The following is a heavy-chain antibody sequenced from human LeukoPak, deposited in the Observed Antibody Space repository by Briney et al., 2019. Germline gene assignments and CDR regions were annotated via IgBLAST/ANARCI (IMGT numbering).Heavy chain of an antibody. D-gene: IGHD3-22*01. CDR3: ARDMGPTRSDSSGYYY. CDR1: GYTFTSYG. J-gene: IGHJ4*02. V-gene: IGHV1-18*01. CDR2: ISAYNGNT. Sequence: ASVKVSCKASGYTFTSYGISWVRQAPGQGLEWMGWISAYNGNTNYAQKLQGRVTMTTDTSTSTAYMELRSLRSDDTAVYYCARDMGPTRSDSSGYYYWGQGTLATVSS.